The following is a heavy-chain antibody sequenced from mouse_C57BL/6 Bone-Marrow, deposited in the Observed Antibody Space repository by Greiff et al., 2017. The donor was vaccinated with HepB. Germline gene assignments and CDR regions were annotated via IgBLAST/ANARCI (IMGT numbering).Heavy chain of an antibody. Sequence: DVKLVESGGGLVQPGESLKLSCESNEYEFPSHDMSWVRKTPEKRLELVAAINRDGGSTYYPDTMERRFIISRDNTKKTLYLQMSSLRSEDTAVYYCARGWDYDGAYWGQGTLVTVSA. J-gene: IGHJ3*01. V-gene: IGHV5-2*03. D-gene: IGHD2-4*01. CDR3: ARGWDYDGAY. CDR2: INRDGGST. CDR1: EYEFPSHD.